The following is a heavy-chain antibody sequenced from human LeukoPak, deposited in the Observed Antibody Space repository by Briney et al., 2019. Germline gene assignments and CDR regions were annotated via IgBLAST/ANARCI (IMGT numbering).Heavy chain of an antibody. CDR3: ARGGGDHFASDS. CDR2: ISSRSDYI. V-gene: IGHV3-21*06. Sequence: GGSLRLSCVGSGFIFNNYYMNWVRQAPGEGLEWVSSISSRSDYIWYADSVKGRFAISRDNAKNSLYLQMNSLRTDDSAVYYCARGGGDHFASDSWGQETLVTVSS. CDR1: GFIFNNYY. D-gene: IGHD3-16*01. J-gene: IGHJ4*02.